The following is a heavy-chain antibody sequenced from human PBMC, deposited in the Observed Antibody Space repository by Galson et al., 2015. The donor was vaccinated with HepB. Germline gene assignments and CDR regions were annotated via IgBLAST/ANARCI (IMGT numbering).Heavy chain of an antibody. CDR1: GFSFSSYW. CDR3: AKRWSSSWYTGDAFDI. J-gene: IGHJ3*02. Sequence: SLRLSCAASGFSFSSYWMSWVRQAPGEGLEWVANINLDGSAKSYVDSVKGRFIISRDNANKSLFLQMNSLRAEDTAVYYCAKRWSSSWYTGDAFDIWGQGTMVTVSS. CDR2: INLDGSAK. V-gene: IGHV3-7*03. D-gene: IGHD6-13*01.